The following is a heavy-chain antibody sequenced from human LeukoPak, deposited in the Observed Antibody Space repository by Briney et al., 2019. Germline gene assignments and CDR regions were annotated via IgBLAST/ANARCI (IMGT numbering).Heavy chain of an antibody. J-gene: IGHJ4*02. Sequence: GGALRLSCAASGFTFSSYAMSWVRQALGEGVEWVSAICGRGGSTDYADSVKGRLTISRDNSKNPLYLQMNSLRAEDTAVYYCAKDRAPRGYSYGRYYFDYWGQGSLVTVSS. D-gene: IGHD5-18*01. CDR1: GFTFSSYA. CDR3: AKDRAPRGYSYGRYYFDY. CDR2: ICGRGGST. V-gene: IGHV3-23*01.